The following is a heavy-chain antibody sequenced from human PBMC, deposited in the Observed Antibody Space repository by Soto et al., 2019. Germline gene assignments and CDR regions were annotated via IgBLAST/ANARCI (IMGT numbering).Heavy chain of an antibody. CDR3: ARHVLVPAAIGGMDV. CDR2: IYFSGST. J-gene: IGHJ6*02. V-gene: IGHV4-39*01. D-gene: IGHD2-2*02. CDR1: GGSVSSSSYY. Sequence: SETLSLTCTVSGGSVSSSSYYWGWIRQPPGKGLEWIGSIYFSGSTYYNPSLKSRVTISVDTSKNQFSLKLSSVTAADTAVYYCARHVLVPAAIGGMDVWGRGTTVTVSS.